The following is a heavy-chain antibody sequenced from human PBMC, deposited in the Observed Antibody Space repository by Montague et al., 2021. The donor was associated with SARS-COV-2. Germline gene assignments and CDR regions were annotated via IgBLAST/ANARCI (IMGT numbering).Heavy chain of an antibody. D-gene: IGHD3-3*01. Sequence: TLSLTCTVSGGSISSGGYYWSWIRQHPGKGLEWIGYIYYSGSTYYNPSLKSRVTISVDTSKNQFSLKLSSVTAADTAVYYCARASGKKTIFGVVISHFDYWGQGTLVTVSA. V-gene: IGHV4-31*03. CDR3: ARASGKKTIFGVVISHFDY. CDR2: IYYSGST. J-gene: IGHJ4*02. CDR1: GGSISSGGYY.